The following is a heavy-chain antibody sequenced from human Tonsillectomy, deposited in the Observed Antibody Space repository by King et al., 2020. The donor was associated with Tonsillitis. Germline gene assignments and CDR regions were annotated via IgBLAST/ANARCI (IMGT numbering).Heavy chain of an antibody. J-gene: IGHJ3*02. Sequence: QLVQSGGGVVQPGRSLRLSCAASGFTFTSYGMHWVRQAPGKGLEWVAVISYDGSNKYYADSVKGRFTISRDNSKNTPYLQMNSLRAEDTAVYYCAREYCRVGHSYDTNAFDIWGQGTMVTVSS. D-gene: IGHD5-18*01. CDR3: AREYCRVGHSYDTNAFDI. CDR2: ISYDGSNK. V-gene: IGHV3-33*05. CDR1: GFTFTSYG.